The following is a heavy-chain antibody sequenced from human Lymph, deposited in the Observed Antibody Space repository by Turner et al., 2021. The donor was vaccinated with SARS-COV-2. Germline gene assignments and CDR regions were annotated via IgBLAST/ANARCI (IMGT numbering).Heavy chain of an antibody. D-gene: IGHD3-3*01. Sequence: EVQLVQSGAEVKKPGESLKISCKGSGYTFTSYCIGGVRQMPGRGLEWMWIIYPVDSDTRYSPSFQGQVTISADKSISTAYLQWSSLKASDTAMYYCARREWGGSLGHIDYWGQGTLVTVSS. V-gene: IGHV5-51*01. J-gene: IGHJ4*02. CDR2: IYPVDSDT. CDR3: ARREWGGSLGHIDY. CDR1: GYTFTSYC.